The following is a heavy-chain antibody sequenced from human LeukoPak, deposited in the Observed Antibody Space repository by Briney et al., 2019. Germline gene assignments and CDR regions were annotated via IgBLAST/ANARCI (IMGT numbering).Heavy chain of an antibody. CDR2: ISYSGYT. V-gene: IGHV4-59*01. D-gene: IGHD2-2*01. Sequence: SETLSLTCTVSGDSISSYYWSWIRQPPGKGLEWIGYISYSGYTNYNPSLKSRVTISVDTSKNQFSVKLSSVTAADTAVYYCARLVPAAIRAYDWFDPWGQGTLVTVSS. CDR1: GDSISSYY. J-gene: IGHJ5*02. CDR3: ARLVPAAIRAYDWFDP.